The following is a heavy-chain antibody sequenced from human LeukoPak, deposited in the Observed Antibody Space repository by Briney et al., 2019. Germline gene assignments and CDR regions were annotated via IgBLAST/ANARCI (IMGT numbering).Heavy chain of an antibody. V-gene: IGHV4-59*08. CDR2: IYYSGST. Sequence: PSETLSLTCTVSGGSISSYYWSWIRQPPGKGLEWIGYIYYSGSTNYNPSLKSRVTISVDTSKNQFSLKLSSVTAADTAVYYCARRANSYGYVRYFDYWGQGTLVTVSS. J-gene: IGHJ4*02. CDR3: ARRANSYGYVRYFDY. D-gene: IGHD5-18*01. CDR1: GGSISSYY.